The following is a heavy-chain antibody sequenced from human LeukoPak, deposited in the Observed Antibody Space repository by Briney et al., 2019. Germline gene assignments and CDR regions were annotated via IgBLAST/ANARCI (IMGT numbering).Heavy chain of an antibody. Sequence: SETLSLTCTVCGRSISSYYWSWIRQPAGKGLEWIGRIYTTGSTNYNPSLKSRVTMSVDTSKNQFSLRLSSVTAADTAVYYCARDFGVSRLDVWGKGTTVTASS. D-gene: IGHD3-3*01. J-gene: IGHJ6*04. V-gene: IGHV4-4*07. CDR2: IYTTGST. CDR3: ARDFGVSRLDV. CDR1: GRSISSYY.